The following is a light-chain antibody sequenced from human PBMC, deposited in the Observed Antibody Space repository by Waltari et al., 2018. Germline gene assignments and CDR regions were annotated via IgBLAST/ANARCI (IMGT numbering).Light chain of an antibody. CDR3: QSYDSNNHGV. Sequence: FMLTQPHSASESPGKPVTISCTRSSGSIARNFVHWFQQRPGSSPTTVIYEDYQRPSGVPDRFSGSIDSSSNSASLTISGLKTEDEADYYCQSYDSNNHGVFGGGTKLTVL. V-gene: IGLV6-57*01. CDR1: SGSIARNF. CDR2: EDY. J-gene: IGLJ3*02.